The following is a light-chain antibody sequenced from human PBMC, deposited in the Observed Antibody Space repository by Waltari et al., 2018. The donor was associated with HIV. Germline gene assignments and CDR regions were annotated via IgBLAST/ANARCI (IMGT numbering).Light chain of an antibody. CDR3: CSYVGSDTF. Sequence: QSALTQPASVSGSPGQSITLSCTGTSTAVGTYNLVSWYQQHPGKAPKLIIYEVTKRPSGVSNRISGSKAGNTASLTISGLQADDEADYYCCSYVGSDTFFGTGTKVTVL. CDR1: STAVGTYNL. CDR2: EVT. V-gene: IGLV2-23*02. J-gene: IGLJ1*01.